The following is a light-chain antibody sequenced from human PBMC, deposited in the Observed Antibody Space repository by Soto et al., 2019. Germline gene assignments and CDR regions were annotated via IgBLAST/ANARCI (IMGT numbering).Light chain of an antibody. Sequence: ELVLTQSPATLSLSPGERATLSCRASQSVSSYLAWYQQKPGQAPRLLIYDASNRATGIPARFSGSGSGTDFALTISSLEPEDFAVYYCEQRRNWPYTFGQGTKLEIK. CDR1: QSVSSY. CDR3: EQRRNWPYT. J-gene: IGKJ2*01. V-gene: IGKV3-11*01. CDR2: DAS.